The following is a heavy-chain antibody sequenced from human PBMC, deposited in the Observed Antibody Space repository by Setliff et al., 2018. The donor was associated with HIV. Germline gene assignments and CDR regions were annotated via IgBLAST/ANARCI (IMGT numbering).Heavy chain of an antibody. Sequence: ASVKVSCKPSGYTFTNYDINWVRQAAGQGLEWMGLINPSGGSTNYAQKFQGRVTMTRDTSTSTVYMELSSLRSEDTAVYYCARVEIQLWLLGPFDPWGQGTLVTVSS. CDR3: ARVEIQLWLLGPFDP. V-gene: IGHV1-46*01. CDR1: GYTFTNYD. CDR2: INPSGGST. J-gene: IGHJ5*02. D-gene: IGHD3-10*01.